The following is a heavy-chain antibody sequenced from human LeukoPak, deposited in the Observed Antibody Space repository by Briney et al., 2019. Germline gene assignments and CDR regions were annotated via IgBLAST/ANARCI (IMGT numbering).Heavy chain of an antibody. CDR1: GYTITNNY. D-gene: IGHD3-10*01. CDR2: INPSGTGT. V-gene: IGHV1-46*01. CDR3: ARVYGSGSYYNSGNWFDP. Sequence: ASVKVSCKASGYTITNNYMHWVRQAPGQGLEWMGVINPSGTGTNYAQKFQGRVTITADKSTSTAYMELSSLRSEDTAVYYCARVYGSGSYYNSGNWFDPWGQGTLVTVSS. J-gene: IGHJ5*02.